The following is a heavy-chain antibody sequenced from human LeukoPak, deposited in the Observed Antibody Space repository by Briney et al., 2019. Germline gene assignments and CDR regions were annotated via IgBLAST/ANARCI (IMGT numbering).Heavy chain of an antibody. CDR3: AKCASGRPGPMDF. V-gene: IGHV3-23*01. CDR2: ISGSGDST. CDR1: GFTFNTYS. Sequence: GGSLRLSCEASGFTFNTYSMNWARQAPGKGLEWVSFISGSGDSTYYADSMKGRFTISRDNSKNSLYLQMNSLRDDDTALYYCAKCASGRPGPMDFWGQGTLVTVSS. J-gene: IGHJ4*02. D-gene: IGHD1-1*01.